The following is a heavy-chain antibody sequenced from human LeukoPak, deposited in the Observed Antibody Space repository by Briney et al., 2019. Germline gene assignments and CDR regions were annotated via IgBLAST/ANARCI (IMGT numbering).Heavy chain of an antibody. CDR3: AKDLNGDFFGAFDT. CDR1: GFTFSTYA. J-gene: IGHJ3*02. Sequence: PGGSLRLSCAASGFTFSTYAMTWVRQAPGKGLEWVSGIRGSGDITLYADSVKGRFTISRDNSKNTLYLQMNSLRAEDTAVYYCAKDLNGDFFGAFDTWGQGTMVTVSS. CDR2: IRGSGDIT. D-gene: IGHD4-17*01. V-gene: IGHV3-23*01.